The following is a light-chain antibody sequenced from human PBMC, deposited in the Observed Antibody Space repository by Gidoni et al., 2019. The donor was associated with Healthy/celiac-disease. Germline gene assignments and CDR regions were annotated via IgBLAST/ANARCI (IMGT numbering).Light chain of an antibody. J-gene: IGKJ1*01. Sequence: IPITPSPSTLSASVGDRVTSTCRASQSISSWLAWYQQKPGKAPKLLIYKASSLESGVPSRFSGSGSGTEFTLTISSLQPDDFATYYCQQYNSYPRTFGQGTKVEIK. V-gene: IGKV1-5*03. CDR3: QQYNSYPRT. CDR2: KAS. CDR1: QSISSW.